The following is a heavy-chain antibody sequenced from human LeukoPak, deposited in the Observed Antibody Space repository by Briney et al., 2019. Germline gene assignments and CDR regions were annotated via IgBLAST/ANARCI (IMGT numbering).Heavy chain of an antibody. CDR1: GGTFSSYA. CDR2: IIPIFGTA. V-gene: IGHV1-69*13. CDR3: ARDLHGTFDY. J-gene: IGHJ4*02. D-gene: IGHD6-13*01. Sequence: SVTVSCKSSGGTFSSYAISWVRQAPGQGLEWMGGIIPIFGTANYAQKFQGRVTITADESTSTAYMELSSLRSEDTAVYYCARDLHGTFDYWGQGTLVTVSS.